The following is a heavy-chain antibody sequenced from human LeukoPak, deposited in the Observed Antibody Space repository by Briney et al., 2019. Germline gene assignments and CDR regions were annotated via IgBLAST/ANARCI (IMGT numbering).Heavy chain of an antibody. V-gene: IGHV1-18*01. D-gene: IGHD3-22*01. Sequence: ASVKVSCKASGYSFNSYDINWLRQATGQGLEWMGWISAYNGNTDYAQKLQGRVTMTTDTSTSTAYMELRSLRSDDTAVYYCADGSNYYDSSGYYAFDIWGQGTMVTVSS. CDR3: ADGSNYYDSSGYYAFDI. CDR1: GYSFNSYD. J-gene: IGHJ3*02. CDR2: ISAYNGNT.